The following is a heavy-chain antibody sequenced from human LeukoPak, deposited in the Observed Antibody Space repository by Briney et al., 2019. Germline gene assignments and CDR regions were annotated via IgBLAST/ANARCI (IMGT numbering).Heavy chain of an antibody. V-gene: IGHV4-59*02. Sequence: SETLSLTCTVSGGSVSSYYLSWIRQPPGKGLEWIGYIYYTGNTNYNPSLQSRVTISVDTSKNQFSLNLSSVTAADTAVYYCARGSSGYYYGFEHWGRGTLVTVSS. CDR2: IYYTGNT. J-gene: IGHJ4*02. CDR1: GGSVSSYY. D-gene: IGHD3-22*01. CDR3: ARGSSGYYYGFEH.